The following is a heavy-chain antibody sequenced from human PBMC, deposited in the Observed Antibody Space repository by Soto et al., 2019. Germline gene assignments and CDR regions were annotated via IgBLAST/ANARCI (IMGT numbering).Heavy chain of an antibody. V-gene: IGHV1-18*01. CDR1: GYTFTSYG. D-gene: IGHD3-3*01. Sequence: ASVKVSCKASGYTFTSYGISWVRQAPGQGLEWMGWISAYNGNTNYAQKLQGRVTMTTDTSTSTAYMELRSLRSDDTAVYYCARDKKNNGIFGVAYHYYYYVMDVWXKGTSVTVSS. CDR2: ISAYNGNT. CDR3: ARDKKNNGIFGVAYHYYYYVMDV. J-gene: IGHJ6*04.